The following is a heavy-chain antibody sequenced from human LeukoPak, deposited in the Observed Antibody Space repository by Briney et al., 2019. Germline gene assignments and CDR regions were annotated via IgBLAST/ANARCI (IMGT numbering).Heavy chain of an antibody. D-gene: IGHD3-22*01. J-gene: IGHJ4*02. CDR3: ARGDSGYIDY. Sequence: SQTLSLTCAISGDSVSSNSAAWNWIRQSPSRGLEWLGRTYYRSKWYNDYAASVRSRITISPDTSNNQFALQLKSVTPEDTAVCYCARGDSGYIDYWGQGTLVTVSS. V-gene: IGHV6-1*01. CDR1: GDSVSSNSAA. CDR2: TYYRSKWYN.